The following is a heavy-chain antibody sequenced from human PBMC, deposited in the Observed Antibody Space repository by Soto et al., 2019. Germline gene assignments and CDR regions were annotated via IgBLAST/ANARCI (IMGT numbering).Heavy chain of an antibody. CDR3: AKDRDYPRDQFHY. CDR2: ISANGQGI. J-gene: IGHJ4*02. CDR1: GFTFTYYA. Sequence: EVQLLESGGGLVQPGGSLRLSCTASGFTFTYYAFSWVRQAPGKGLEWVSAISANGQGIYYADSVRGRFTISRDNSKNTVLLHMVSLRAEDTAVYYCAKDRDYPRDQFHYWGQGTLVTVSS. D-gene: IGHD2-2*01. V-gene: IGHV3-23*01.